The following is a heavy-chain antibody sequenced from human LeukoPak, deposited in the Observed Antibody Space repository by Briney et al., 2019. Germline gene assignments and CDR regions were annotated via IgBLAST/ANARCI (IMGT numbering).Heavy chain of an antibody. CDR1: GGSISSYY. CDR3: ARRITFGGVIAKGRWFDP. D-gene: IGHD3-16*02. Sequence: PSETLSLTCTVSGGSISSYYWSWIRQPPGKGLEWIGYIHYSGSTTYNPSLKSRVTISVDTSKNQFSLKLSSVTAADTAVYYCARRITFGGVIAKGRWFDPWGQGTLVTVSS. J-gene: IGHJ5*02. CDR2: IHYSGST. V-gene: IGHV4-59*12.